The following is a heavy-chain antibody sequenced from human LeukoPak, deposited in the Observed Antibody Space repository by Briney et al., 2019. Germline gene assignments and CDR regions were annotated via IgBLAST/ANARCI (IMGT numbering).Heavy chain of an antibody. CDR2: IYYSGST. V-gene: IGHV4-59*12. CDR3: ARTSFGPSYYYYMDV. Sequence: SETLSLTCTVSGESISGFYWTWIRQPPGKGLVWIGNIYYSGSTNYNPSLKSRVTISVDTSKTQFSLKLSSVTAADTAVYYCARTSFGPSYYYYMDVWGKGTTVTISS. CDR1: GESISGFY. J-gene: IGHJ6*03. D-gene: IGHD3-16*01.